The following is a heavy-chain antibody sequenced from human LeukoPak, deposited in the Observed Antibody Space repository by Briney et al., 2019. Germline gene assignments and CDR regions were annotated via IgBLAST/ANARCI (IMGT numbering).Heavy chain of an antibody. V-gene: IGHV3-30-3*01. CDR3: AREGVSIVWYCILDY. CDR2: ISYDGSNK. J-gene: IGHJ4*02. Sequence: GGSLRLSCAASGFTFSSYAMHWVRQAPGKGLEWVAVISYDGSNKYYADSVKGRFTISRDNSKNTLYLQMNSLRAEDTAVYYCAREGVSIVWYCILDYWGQGTLVTVSS. CDR1: GFTFSSYA. D-gene: IGHD6-19*01.